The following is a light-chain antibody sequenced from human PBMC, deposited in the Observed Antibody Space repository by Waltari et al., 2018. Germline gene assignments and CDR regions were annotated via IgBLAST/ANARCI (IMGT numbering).Light chain of an antibody. Sequence: DIQMTQSPSTLSASVGDRVNITCRASQSISSWLAWYQQKPGKAPNLLIYKASALESGVPSRFSVSGSGTDFTLTISSLQPDDFATYYCQQYNTFPWTFGQGTKVEIK. V-gene: IGKV1-5*03. CDR3: QQYNTFPWT. CDR1: QSISSW. CDR2: KAS. J-gene: IGKJ1*01.